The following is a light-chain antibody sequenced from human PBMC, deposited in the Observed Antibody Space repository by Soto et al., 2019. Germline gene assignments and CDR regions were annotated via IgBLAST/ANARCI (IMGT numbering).Light chain of an antibody. CDR2: EVS. J-gene: IGLJ2*01. CDR3: SSYTTIKTVV. V-gene: IGLV2-14*02. Sequence: QSVLTQPASVSGSPGQSITVSCTGTNIDVGSYNLVSWFQHHPGKAPKLIIFEVSNRPSGISDRFSGFKSANTAYLTISGVQPEDEADYHCSSYTTIKTVVFGGGTQLTVL. CDR1: NIDVGSYNL.